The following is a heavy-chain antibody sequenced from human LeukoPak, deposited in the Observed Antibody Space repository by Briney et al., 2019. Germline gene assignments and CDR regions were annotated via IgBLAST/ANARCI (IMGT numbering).Heavy chain of an antibody. Sequence: SGPTLVKATQTLTLTCTLSGFSISTRGVGVGWIRQPPGKALEWLAVIYWDDDKRSSPSPKTRLTITKDTSKNQVVLSVTNTDPVDTATYYCTHRGDGPSVTPVSWGQGTLVTVSS. D-gene: IGHD4-17*01. CDR1: GFSISTRGVG. CDR2: IYWDDDK. J-gene: IGHJ5*02. CDR3: THRGDGPSVTPVS. V-gene: IGHV2-5*02.